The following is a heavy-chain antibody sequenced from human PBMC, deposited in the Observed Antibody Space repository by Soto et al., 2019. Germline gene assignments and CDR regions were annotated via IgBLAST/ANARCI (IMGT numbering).Heavy chain of an antibody. CDR2: ISGSGGST. CDR1: GFTFSSYA. Sequence: GGSLRLSCAASGFTFSSYAMSWVRQAPGKGLEWVSAISGSGGSTYYADSVKGRFTISRDNSKNTLYLQMNSLRAEDTAVYYCAKLPGIAAASIVYYFDYWGQGTLVTVSS. V-gene: IGHV3-23*01. D-gene: IGHD6-13*01. CDR3: AKLPGIAAASIVYYFDY. J-gene: IGHJ4*02.